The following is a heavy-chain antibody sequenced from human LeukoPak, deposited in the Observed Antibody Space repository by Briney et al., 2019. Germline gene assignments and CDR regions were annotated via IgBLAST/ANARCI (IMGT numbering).Heavy chain of an antibody. Sequence: ASVKVSCKASGYTFTSYAMHWVRQAPGQRLEWMGWINAGNGNTKYSQKFQGRVTITRDTSASAAYMELSSLRSEDTAVYYCATEDSYGHEVWYWGQGTLVTVSS. CDR2: INAGNGNT. V-gene: IGHV1-3*01. CDR1: GYTFTSYA. D-gene: IGHD5-18*01. J-gene: IGHJ4*02. CDR3: ATEDSYGHEVWY.